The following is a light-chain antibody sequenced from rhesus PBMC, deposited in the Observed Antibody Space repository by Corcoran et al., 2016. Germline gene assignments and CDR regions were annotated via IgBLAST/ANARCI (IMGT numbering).Light chain of an antibody. Sequence: QAALTQPPSVSKSLGQSVTISCPGTSSGIASYSDVSWYQQHPGKAPRLLIYSVSNRPSGVSDRFSGFKSGSTASLTISGLQAEDEAIYYCCSYRSGSTFSFGAGTRLTVL. V-gene: IGLV2-26*02. CDR2: SVS. CDR1: SSGIASYSD. CDR3: CSYRSGSTFS. J-gene: IGLJ1*01.